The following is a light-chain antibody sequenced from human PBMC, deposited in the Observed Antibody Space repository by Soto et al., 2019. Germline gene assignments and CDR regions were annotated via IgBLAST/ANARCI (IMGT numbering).Light chain of an antibody. J-gene: IGKJ4*01. CDR1: QSVSSSY. V-gene: IGKV3-20*01. Sequence: TQSPYSLSASVGERATLSCRASQSVSSSYLAWYQQKPGQAPRLLIYGASSRATGIPDRFSGSGSGTDFTLTISRLEPEDFAVYYCQQYGSSTGLTFGGGTKVDIK. CDR2: GAS. CDR3: QQYGSSTGLT.